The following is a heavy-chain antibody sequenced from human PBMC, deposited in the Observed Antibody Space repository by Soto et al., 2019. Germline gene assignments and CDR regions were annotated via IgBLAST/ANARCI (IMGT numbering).Heavy chain of an antibody. CDR2: ISSSSSYI. V-gene: IGHV3-21*01. CDR1: GFTFSSYS. Sequence: EVQLVESGGGLVKPGGSLRLSCAASGFTFSSYSMNWVRQAPGKGLEWVSSISSSSSYIYYADSVKGRFTISRDNAKNSLYLQMNSLRAEDTAVYYCARVGYGDYVGYYYYGMDVWGQGTTVTVSS. J-gene: IGHJ6*02. CDR3: ARVGYGDYVGYYYYGMDV. D-gene: IGHD4-17*01.